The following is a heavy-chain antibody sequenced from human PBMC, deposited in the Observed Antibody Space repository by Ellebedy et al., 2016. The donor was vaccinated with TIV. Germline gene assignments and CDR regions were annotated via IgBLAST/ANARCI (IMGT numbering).Heavy chain of an antibody. V-gene: IGHV3-30*04. J-gene: IGHJ4*02. CDR2: MSYDGTDK. D-gene: IGHD6-13*01. Sequence: PGGSLRLSCAASGFTFSSRAMHWVRQAPGKGLEWVALMSYDGTDKYYADSVEGRFSISRDNSKNTLYLEMNSLRAEDTAVYYCARGGRGYSSSWSGYWGQGALVTVSS. CDR3: ARGGRGYSSSWSGY. CDR1: GFTFSSRA.